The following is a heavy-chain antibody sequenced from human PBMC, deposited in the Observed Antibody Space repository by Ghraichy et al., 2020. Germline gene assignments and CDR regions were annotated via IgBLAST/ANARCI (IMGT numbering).Heavy chain of an antibody. V-gene: IGHV4-34*01. CDR3: ARWTFGDYGKTQY. CDR1: GGSFSKYY. D-gene: IGHD4-17*01. CDR2: VSHSGNT. Sequence: SQTLSLTCAVYGGSFSKYYWSWIRQPPGKGLEWIGEVSHSGNTTYNPSLASRVTVSVDTSKNQLSPKLNSVTAADTAVYFCARWTFGDYGKTQYWGQGTLVSVSS. J-gene: IGHJ4*02.